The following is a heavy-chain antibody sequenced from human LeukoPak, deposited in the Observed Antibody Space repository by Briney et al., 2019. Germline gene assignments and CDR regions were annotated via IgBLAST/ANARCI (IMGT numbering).Heavy chain of an antibody. V-gene: IGHV4-59*01. CDR3: ARDQGRVAAAGTTAYYYYYGMDV. J-gene: IGHJ6*02. Sequence: SETLSLTCTVSGGSISSYYWSWIRHPPGKGLEWIGYIYYSGSTNYNPSLKSRVTISVDTSKNQFSLKLSSVTAADTAVYYCARDQGRVAAAGTTAYYYYYGMDVWGQGTTVTVSS. CDR1: GGSISSYY. CDR2: IYYSGST. D-gene: IGHD6-13*01.